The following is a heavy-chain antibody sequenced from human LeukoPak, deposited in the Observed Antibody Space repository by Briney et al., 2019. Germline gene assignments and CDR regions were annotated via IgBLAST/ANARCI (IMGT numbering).Heavy chain of an antibody. V-gene: IGHV1-2*02. Sequence: ASVKVSCKASGYTFTGYYMYWVRQAPGQGLEWMGWINPNSGGTYYAQKFQGRVTMTRDTSISTGYMELSRLRSDDTAVYYCARTECSSSSGGFDPWGQGTLVTVSS. CDR3: ARTECSSSSGGFDP. CDR2: INPNSGGT. J-gene: IGHJ5*02. CDR1: GYTFTGYY. D-gene: IGHD6-6*01.